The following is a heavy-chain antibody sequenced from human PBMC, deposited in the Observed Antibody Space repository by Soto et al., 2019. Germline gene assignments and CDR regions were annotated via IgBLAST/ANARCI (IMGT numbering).Heavy chain of an antibody. CDR1: GYILTNYY. J-gene: IGHJ4*02. CDR2: INLSADRT. D-gene: IGHD3-22*01. CDR3: VRDPSSGYRSFDY. V-gene: IGHV1-46*03. Sequence: GASVKVSCTASGYILTNYYIHWVRQAPGQGLEWMGIINLSADRTSYAQKFQGRFTVTMDTSTSTVYMELGSLRSEDTAVYYCVRDPSSGYRSFDYWGQGTLVTVSS.